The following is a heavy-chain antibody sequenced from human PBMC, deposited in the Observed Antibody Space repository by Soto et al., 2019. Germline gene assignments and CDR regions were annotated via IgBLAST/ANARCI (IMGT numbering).Heavy chain of an antibody. CDR2: IYSRGGT. D-gene: IGHD1-26*01. Sequence: EVQVVESGGGLVQPGGSLRLSCAASGFTVSNNYMTWVRQAPGKGLEWVSLIYSRGGTDYADSVKGRFTISRDNSKNMVYVQMNILRVEDTAVYYCARGGSGSQTVGYWGQGARVTVSS. CDR3: ARGGSGSQTVGY. V-gene: IGHV3-66*01. J-gene: IGHJ4*02. CDR1: GFTVSNNY.